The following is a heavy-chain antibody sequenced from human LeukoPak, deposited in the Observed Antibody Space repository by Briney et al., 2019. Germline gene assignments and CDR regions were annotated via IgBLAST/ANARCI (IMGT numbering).Heavy chain of an antibody. CDR1: GFTFSSYW. J-gene: IGHJ4*02. D-gene: IGHD1-7*01. CDR3: ARMNYVSSGWGAPFDY. Sequence: GGSLRLSCAASGFTFSSYWMSWVRQAPGKGLEWVANIKQDGSEKYYVDSVKGRFTISRDNAKNSLYLQMNSLRAEDTAVYYCARMNYVSSGWGAPFDYWGQGTLVTVFS. V-gene: IGHV3-7*02. CDR2: IKQDGSEK.